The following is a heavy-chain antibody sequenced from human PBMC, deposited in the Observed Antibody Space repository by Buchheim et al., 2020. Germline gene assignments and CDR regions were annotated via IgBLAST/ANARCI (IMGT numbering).Heavy chain of an antibody. CDR2: ISSDGHNQ. J-gene: IGHJ1*01. Sequence: QVQLVESGGGVVQPGRSLRLSCVGSGFTFSIYGIHWVRRAPGKGLEWVSAISSDGHNQYYVDSVKGRFTISRDESKHTLDLQMNSLRDEDTAVYYCVRDETYSSGWYAVGLWGQGTL. V-gene: IGHV3-30*03. CDR3: VRDETYSSGWYAVGL. CDR1: GFTFSIYG. D-gene: IGHD6-19*01.